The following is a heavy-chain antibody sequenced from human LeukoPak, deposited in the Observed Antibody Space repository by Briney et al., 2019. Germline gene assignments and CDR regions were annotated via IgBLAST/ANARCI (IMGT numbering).Heavy chain of an antibody. Sequence: SVKVSCKASGGTFSSYAISWVRQAPGQGLEWMGRIIPILGIANYAQKFHGRVTITTDESTSTAYMELSSLRSEDTAVYYCARDRMGGYCSSTSCISWGGFDYWGQGTLVTVSS. V-gene: IGHV1-69*04. J-gene: IGHJ4*02. CDR3: ARDRMGGYCSSTSCISWGGFDY. CDR1: GGTFSSYA. D-gene: IGHD2-2*01. CDR2: IIPILGIA.